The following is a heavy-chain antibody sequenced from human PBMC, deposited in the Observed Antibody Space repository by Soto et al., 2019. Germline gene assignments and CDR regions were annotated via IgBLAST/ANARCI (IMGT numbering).Heavy chain of an antibody. CDR3: ARVPQDNWNDHYFDY. J-gene: IGHJ4*02. D-gene: IGHD1-20*01. Sequence: QVQLQESGPGLVKPSQTLSLTCTVSGGSISSGDYYWSWIRQPPGKGLEWIGYIYYSGSTYYNPSLKSRVTISVDTSKNQFSLKLSSGTAADTAVYYCARVPQDNWNDHYFDYWGQGTLVTVSS. CDR1: GGSISSGDYY. CDR2: IYYSGST. V-gene: IGHV4-30-4*01.